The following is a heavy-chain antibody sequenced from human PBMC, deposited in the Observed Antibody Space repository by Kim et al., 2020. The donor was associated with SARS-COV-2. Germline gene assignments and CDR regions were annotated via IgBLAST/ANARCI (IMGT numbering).Heavy chain of an antibody. Sequence: VDAVKGRLTISRDNSKNMLYLEMNSLRNEDTATYYCAKSASGSYLKWFDPWGQGTLVTVSS. CDR3: AKSASGSYLKWFDP. V-gene: IGHV3-23*01. J-gene: IGHJ5*02. D-gene: IGHD3-10*01.